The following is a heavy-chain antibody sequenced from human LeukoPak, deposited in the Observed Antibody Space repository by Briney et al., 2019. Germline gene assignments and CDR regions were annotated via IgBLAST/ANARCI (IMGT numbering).Heavy chain of an antibody. Sequence: ASVNVSCKTSGYTFTDYYIHWVRQAPGQGLEWMGWINPNSGGTNYAQKFQGRVTMARDTSISAAYMELSRLRSDDTAIYYCARDIEASGTGYWGQGTLVTVSS. CDR1: GYTFTDYY. CDR3: ARDIEASGTGY. V-gene: IGHV1-2*02. D-gene: IGHD6-13*01. CDR2: INPNSGGT. J-gene: IGHJ4*02.